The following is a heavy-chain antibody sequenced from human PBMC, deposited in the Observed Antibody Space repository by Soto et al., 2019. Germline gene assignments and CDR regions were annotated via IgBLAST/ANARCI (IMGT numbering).Heavy chain of an antibody. CDR2: ISAYNGNT. Sequence: EASVKVSCKASGYTFTSYGISWVRQAPGQGLEWMGWISAYNGNTNYAQKLQGRVTMTTDTSTSTAYMELRSLRSDDTAVYYCARRVGSGSYLDVDYWGQGTLVTVSS. CDR1: GYTFTSYG. J-gene: IGHJ4*02. V-gene: IGHV1-18*01. CDR3: ARRVGSGSYLDVDY. D-gene: IGHD1-26*01.